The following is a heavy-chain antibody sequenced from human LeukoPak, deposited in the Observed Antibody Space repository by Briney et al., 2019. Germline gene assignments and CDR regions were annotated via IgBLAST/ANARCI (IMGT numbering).Heavy chain of an antibody. CDR3: ARGSEGYCSGGGCYYGMDV. J-gene: IGHJ6*01. D-gene: IGHD2-15*01. Sequence: GGSLTLSCAASGFTFSSYTMNWVRQAPGKGLEWVSYISSSSSYIYYADSVKGRFTISRDNAENSLYLQMHSLRAEDTAVYYCARGSEGYCSGGGCYYGMDVWGQGTTVTVSS. V-gene: IGHV3-21*01. CDR2: ISSSSSYI. CDR1: GFTFSSYT.